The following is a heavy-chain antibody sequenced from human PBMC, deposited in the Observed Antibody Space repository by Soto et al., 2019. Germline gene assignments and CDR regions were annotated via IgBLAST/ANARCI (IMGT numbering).Heavy chain of an antibody. CDR3: AREGPYSSSSLDY. J-gene: IGHJ4*02. Sequence: QVQLVESGGGVVQPGRSLRLSCAASGFTFSSYGMHWVRQAPGKGLEWVAVIWYDGSNKYYADSVKGRFTISRDNSKNQRYLQRSGLRAEDTAGYYCAREGPYSSSSLDYWGQGTLVTVSS. CDR2: IWYDGSNK. CDR1: GFTFSSYG. V-gene: IGHV3-33*01. D-gene: IGHD6-6*01.